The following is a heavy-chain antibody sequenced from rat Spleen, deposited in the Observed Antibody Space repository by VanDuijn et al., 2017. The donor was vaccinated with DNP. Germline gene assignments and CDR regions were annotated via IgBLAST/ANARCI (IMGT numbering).Heavy chain of an antibody. V-gene: IGHV5S23*01. CDR2: ISTSGGST. D-gene: IGHD1-3*01. CDR3: ATQTVAYAMDA. J-gene: IGHJ4*01. Sequence: EVQLVESGGGLVQPGRSLKLSCAASGVTFSDYNMAWVRQAPTKGLEGVASISTSGGSTYYRDSVKGRFTISRNNAKSTLYLQMDSLRSEDTATYYCATQTVAYAMDAWGQGTSVTVSS. CDR1: GVTFSDYN.